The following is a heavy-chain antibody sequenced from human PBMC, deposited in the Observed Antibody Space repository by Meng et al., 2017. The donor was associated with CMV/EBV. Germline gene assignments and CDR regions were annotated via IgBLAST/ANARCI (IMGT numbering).Heavy chain of an antibody. J-gene: IGHJ4*02. V-gene: IGHV3-15*01. CDR2: IKSKTDGGTT. Sequence: GGSLRLSCAASGFTFSSYEMNWVRQAPGKGLEWVGRIKSKTDGGTTDYAAPVKGRFTISRDDSKNTLYLQMNSLKTEDTAVYYCTTLYYYDSSGLNYWGQGTLVTVSS. CDR3: TTLYYYDSSGLNY. D-gene: IGHD3-22*01. CDR1: GFTFSSYE.